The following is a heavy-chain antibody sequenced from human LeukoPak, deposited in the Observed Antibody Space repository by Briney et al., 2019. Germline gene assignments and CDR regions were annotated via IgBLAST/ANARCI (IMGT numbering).Heavy chain of an antibody. CDR2: ICDNGHT. CDR1: GGSFSPAH. D-gene: IGHD3-10*01. J-gene: IGHJ4*02. Sequence: SETLSLTCTFSGGSFSPAHWSWIRQPPGKGLEWIGVICDNGHTDYNPSLQSRVTISVDTSKRQFSLKLSSLAAADTAVYYCATGRDPYKTGHWGQGTLVTVSS. V-gene: IGHV4-59*01. CDR3: ATGRDPYKTGH.